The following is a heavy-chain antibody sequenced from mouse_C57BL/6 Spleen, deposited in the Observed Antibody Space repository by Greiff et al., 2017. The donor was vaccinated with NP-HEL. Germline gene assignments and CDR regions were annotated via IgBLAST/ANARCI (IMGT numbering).Heavy chain of an antibody. CDR1: GFNIKDDY. CDR3: TRSTMVTGGYFDY. J-gene: IGHJ2*01. Sequence: VQLQQSGAELVRPGASVKLSCTASGFNIKDDYMHWVKQRPEQGLEWSGWIDPENGDTEYASKFQGKATITADTSSNTAYLQLSSLTSEDTAVYYCTRSTMVTGGYFDYWGQGTTLTVSS. D-gene: IGHD2-2*01. CDR2: IDPENGDT. V-gene: IGHV14-4*01.